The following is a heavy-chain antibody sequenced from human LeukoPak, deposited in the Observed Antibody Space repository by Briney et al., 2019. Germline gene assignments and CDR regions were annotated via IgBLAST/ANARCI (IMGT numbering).Heavy chain of an antibody. CDR3: ASSPRGDWYFDL. CDR1: GGSISSGGYS. Sequence: PSQTLSLTCAVSGGSISSGGYSWSWIRQPPGKGLEWIGYIYHSGSTYYNPSLKSRVTISVDRSKNRFSLKLSSVTAADTAVYYCASSPRGDWYFDLWGRGTLVTVSS. CDR2: IYHSGST. D-gene: IGHD2-15*01. V-gene: IGHV4-30-2*01. J-gene: IGHJ2*01.